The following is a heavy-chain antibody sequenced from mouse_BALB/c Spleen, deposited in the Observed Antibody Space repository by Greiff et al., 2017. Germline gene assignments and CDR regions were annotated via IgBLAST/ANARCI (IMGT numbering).Heavy chain of an antibody. D-gene: IGHD4-1*01. Sequence: EVHLVESGPGLVKPSQSLSLTCSVTGYSITSGYYWNWIRQFPGNKLEWMGYISYDGSNNYNPSLKNRISITRDTSKNQFFLKLNSVTTEDTATYYCARGGGYWDEAYWGQGTLVTVSA. V-gene: IGHV3-6*02. CDR3: ARGGGYWDEAY. J-gene: IGHJ3*01. CDR2: ISYDGSN. CDR1: GYSITSGYY.